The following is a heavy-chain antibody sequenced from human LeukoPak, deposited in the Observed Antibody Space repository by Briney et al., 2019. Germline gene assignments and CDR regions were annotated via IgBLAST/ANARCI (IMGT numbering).Heavy chain of an antibody. CDR1: GFTFSHAW. D-gene: IGHD2-2*02. J-gene: IGHJ1*01. Sequence: GGSLRLSCAASGFTFSHAWMTWVRQAPGKGLEWVGRIKIKIDGGTTVYAAPVKGRFTISRDDSKNTMYLQMNSLRAEDTAVYYCARVLYNGGYIQYWGQGTLVTVSS. CDR3: ARVLYNGGYIQY. V-gene: IGHV3-15*01. CDR2: IKIKIDGGTT.